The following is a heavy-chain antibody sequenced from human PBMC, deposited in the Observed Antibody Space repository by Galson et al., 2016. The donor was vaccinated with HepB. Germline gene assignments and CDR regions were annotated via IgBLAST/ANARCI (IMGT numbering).Heavy chain of an antibody. CDR2: INSDGSST. V-gene: IGHV3-74*01. D-gene: IGHD4-17*01. J-gene: IGHJ6*02. Sequence: SLRLSCAASGFTFSRHWMHWVRQAPGKGLVWVPRINSDGSSTTYADSVKGRFTISRDNAKNTLYLQMNSLRAEDTAVYYCAREDYGDDPVYYYYYGMDVWGQGTTVTVSS. CDR1: GFTFSRHW. CDR3: AREDYGDDPVYYYYYGMDV.